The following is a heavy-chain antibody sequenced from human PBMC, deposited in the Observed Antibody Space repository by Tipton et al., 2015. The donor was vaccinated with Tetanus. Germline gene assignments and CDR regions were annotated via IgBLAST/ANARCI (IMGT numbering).Heavy chain of an antibody. V-gene: IGHV4-59*08. J-gene: IGHJ4*02. D-gene: IGHD3-9*01. CDR3: ARLGYDILTGYHYDS. CDR2: SYYVGSP. Sequence: TLSLTCSVSGASVRSFYWSWIRQSPGKAPEWIGYSYYVGSPNHNPSLKGRVTISVDTSKNQFSLKLSSVTAADTAVYYCARLGYDILTGYHYDSWGQGTLVTVSS. CDR1: GASVRSFY.